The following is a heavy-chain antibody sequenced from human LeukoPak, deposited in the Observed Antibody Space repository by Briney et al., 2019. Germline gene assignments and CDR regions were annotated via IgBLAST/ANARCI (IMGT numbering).Heavy chain of an antibody. V-gene: IGHV4-39*07. CDR2: INYNWNT. CDR1: GDSISRSSLY. CDR3: ARAPYGDSPDY. J-gene: IGHJ4*02. D-gene: IGHD4-17*01. Sequence: SSETLSLTCTVSGDSISRSSLYWGWIRQPPEKGLEWIGFINYNWNTYYNPSLKSRVTISVGTSKNQFSLKLSSVTAADTAVYYCARAPYGDSPDYWGQGTLVTVSS.